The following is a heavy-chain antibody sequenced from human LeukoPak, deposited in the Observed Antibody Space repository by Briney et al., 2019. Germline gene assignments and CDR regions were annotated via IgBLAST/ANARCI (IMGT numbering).Heavy chain of an antibody. CDR1: GGSISSSSYY. D-gene: IGHD1-26*01. V-gene: IGHV4-39*07. Sequence: PSETLSLTCTVSGGSISSSSYYWGWIRQPPGKGLEWIGSIYYSGSTYYNPTLKSRVTISVDTSKNQFSLKLSSVTAADTAVYYCANGGQVGANLDYWGQGTLVTVSS. J-gene: IGHJ4*02. CDR3: ANGGQVGANLDY. CDR2: IYYSGST.